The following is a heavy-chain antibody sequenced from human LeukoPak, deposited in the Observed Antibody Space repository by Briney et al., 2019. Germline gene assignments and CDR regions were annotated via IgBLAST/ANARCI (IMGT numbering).Heavy chain of an antibody. V-gene: IGHV4-59*12. CDR3: AREGTGTTRAFDI. Sequence: SETLSLTCTVSGGSISSYYWSWIRQPPGKGLEWIGYIYYSGSTNYNPSLKSRVTISVDRSKNQFSLKLSSVTAADTAVYYCAREGTGTTRAFDIWGQGTLVTVSS. D-gene: IGHD1-1*01. CDR1: GGSISSYY. CDR2: IYYSGST. J-gene: IGHJ4*02.